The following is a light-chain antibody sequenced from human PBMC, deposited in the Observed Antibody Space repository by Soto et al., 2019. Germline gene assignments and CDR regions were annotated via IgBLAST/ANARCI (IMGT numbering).Light chain of an antibody. CDR2: NSY. Sequence: SALTQPPSASGTPGQMVTISCSGSSSNIGSSPVNWYQQLPGTAPKLLIYNSYQRPSGVPDRFSGSKSGTSASLAVSGLQSEDEADYYCAAWDGSLNGYVFGTGTKVTVL. V-gene: IGLV1-44*01. CDR1: SSNIGSSP. CDR3: AAWDGSLNGYV. J-gene: IGLJ1*01.